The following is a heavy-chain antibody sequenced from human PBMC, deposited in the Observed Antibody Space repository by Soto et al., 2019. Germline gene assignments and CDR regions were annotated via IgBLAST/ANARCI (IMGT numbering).Heavy chain of an antibody. D-gene: IGHD5-18*01. CDR3: ARDLGGYSYGYSHYYGMDV. Sequence: ALLQVSCTTSGYTFTAYYMRWVRQAPVQGLEWMGWINPNSGGTNYAQKFQGWVTMTRDTSFSTAYMELSRLRSDDTAVYYCARDLGGYSYGYSHYYGMDVWGQGTTVTVSS. CDR1: GYTFTAYY. J-gene: IGHJ6*02. V-gene: IGHV1-2*04. CDR2: INPNSGGT.